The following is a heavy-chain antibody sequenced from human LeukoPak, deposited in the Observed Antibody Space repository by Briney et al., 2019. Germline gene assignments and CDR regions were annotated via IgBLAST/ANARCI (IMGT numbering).Heavy chain of an antibody. D-gene: IGHD2-15*01. CDR3: ACSGYCSGGSCYLRYWYFDL. CDR2: ISGGGGST. J-gene: IGHJ2*01. CDR1: GFTFSNYA. V-gene: IGHV3-23*01. Sequence: PGGSLRLSCAASGFTFSNYAMSWVRQAPGKGLEWVSAISGGGGSTYYVDSVKGRFTISRDNSKNTLYLQMNSLRAEDTAIYYCACSGYCSGGSCYLRYWYFDLWGRGTLVTVSS.